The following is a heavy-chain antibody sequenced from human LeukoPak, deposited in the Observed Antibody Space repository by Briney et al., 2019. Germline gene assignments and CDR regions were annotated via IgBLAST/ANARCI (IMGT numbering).Heavy chain of an antibody. J-gene: IGHJ4*02. V-gene: IGHV4-59*08. CDR1: GGSISSYY. CDR2: IYYSGST. D-gene: IGHD5-24*01. CDR3: ARGAGAGYNLQPFDY. Sequence: PSETLSLTCTVSGGSISSYYWSWIRQPPGKGLEWIGYIYYSGSTKYNPSLKSRVSISVDTSGNQFSLKLSSVTAADTAVYYCARGAGAGYNLQPFDYWGQGTLVTVSS.